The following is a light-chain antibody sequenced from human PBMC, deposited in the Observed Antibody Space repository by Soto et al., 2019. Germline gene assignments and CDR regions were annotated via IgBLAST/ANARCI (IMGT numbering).Light chain of an antibody. CDR1: QTISSW. CDR3: QHYNSYSEA. CDR2: KAS. J-gene: IGKJ1*01. Sequence: DIQMTQSPSTLSGSVGDRVTITCRASQTISSWLAWYQQKPGKAPKLLIYKASTLISGVPSRFSESGSGTEFTLTLSSVQADDFATYYCQHYNSYSEAFGQGTKV. V-gene: IGKV1-5*03.